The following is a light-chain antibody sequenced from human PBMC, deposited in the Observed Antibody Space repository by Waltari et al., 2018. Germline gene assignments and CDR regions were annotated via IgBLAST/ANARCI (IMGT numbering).Light chain of an antibody. CDR3: QHYLRLPVT. V-gene: IGKV3-20*01. J-gene: IGKJ1*01. Sequence: EIVLTLSPGPLSLPLGERATVSCSASQSVSRALAWYQQKPGQAPRLLIYGASTRATGIPDRFSGSGSGTDFSLTISRLEPDDFAVYYCQHYLRLPVTFGQGTTVEI. CDR2: GAS. CDR1: QSVSRA.